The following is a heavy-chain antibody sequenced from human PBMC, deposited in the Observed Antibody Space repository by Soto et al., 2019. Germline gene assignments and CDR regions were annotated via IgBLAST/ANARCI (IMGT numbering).Heavy chain of an antibody. J-gene: IGHJ6*02. V-gene: IGHV5-51*01. CDR2: IYPGDSDT. Sequence: GESLKISCKGSGYTFTSYWIGWVRQMPGKGLEWMGIIYPGDSDTRYSPSFKGQVTISVDKSTSTAYLQWSSLQASDTAMHYCARPSVTGYYHGMDVWGQGTTVTVSS. CDR3: ARPSVTGYYHGMDV. D-gene: IGHD4-4*01. CDR1: GYTFTSYW.